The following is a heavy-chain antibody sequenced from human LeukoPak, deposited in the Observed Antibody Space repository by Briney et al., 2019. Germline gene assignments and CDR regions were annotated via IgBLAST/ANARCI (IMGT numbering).Heavy chain of an antibody. J-gene: IGHJ1*01. CDR1: GFTFSSFG. CDR2: VSFGGDNE. CDR3: ASGGCSAITCSFRH. D-gene: IGHD2-15*01. Sequence: GGSLRLSCAASGFTFSSFGMYWVRQAPGKGLEWVAAVSFGGDNEDYGDSVKGRFTISRDNSKNTLYLQMNILRAEDTAVYYCASGGCSAITCSFRHWGQGTLVTVSS. V-gene: IGHV3-30*04.